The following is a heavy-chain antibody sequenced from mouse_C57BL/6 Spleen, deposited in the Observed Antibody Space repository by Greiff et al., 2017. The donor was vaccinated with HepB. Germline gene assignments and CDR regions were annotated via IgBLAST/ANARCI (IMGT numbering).Heavy chain of an antibody. J-gene: IGHJ1*03. Sequence: QVHVKQSGPELVKPGASVKISCKASGYSFTSYYIHWVKQRPGQGLERIGWIYPGSGNTKYNEKFKGKATLTADTSSSTAYMQLSSLTSEDSAVYYCAREDWYFDVWGTGTTVTVSS. CDR2: IYPGSGNT. V-gene: IGHV1-66*01. CDR1: GYSFTSYY. CDR3: AREDWYFDV.